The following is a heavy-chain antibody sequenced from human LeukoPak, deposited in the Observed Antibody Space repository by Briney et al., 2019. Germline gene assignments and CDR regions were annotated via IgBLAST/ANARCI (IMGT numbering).Heavy chain of an antibody. D-gene: IGHD6-13*01. V-gene: IGHV1-69*06. CDR1: GDTFSNYA. CDR3: ARVAAPGNRFWFDP. J-gene: IGHJ5*02. Sequence: SVKVSCKASGDTFSNYAISWVRQAPGQGLEWMGSIIPMFGTPNNAQKFQDRVTITADKSTNTAYMEVSSLRSEDTAVYYCARVAAPGNRFWFDPWGQGTLVTVSS. CDR2: IIPMFGTP.